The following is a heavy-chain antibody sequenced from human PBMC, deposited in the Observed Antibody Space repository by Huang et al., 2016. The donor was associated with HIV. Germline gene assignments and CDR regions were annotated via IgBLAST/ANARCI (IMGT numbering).Heavy chain of an antibody. CDR2: IRGDGSEK. CDR1: GFNFKNYW. CDR3: ATNLQIVVVPPDMGYDAFDM. J-gene: IGHJ3*02. V-gene: IGHV3-7*01. D-gene: IGHD2-2*01. Sequence: DEHLVESGGGLVQPGGSVTITCEGSGFNFKNYWMNWVRQAPGEGLEWLAKIRGDGSEKNYGDSVKGRFTIFRDDAKNLLYLQMKSLRAEDTSVYYCATNLQIVVVPPDMGYDAFDMWGQGTMVTVSS.